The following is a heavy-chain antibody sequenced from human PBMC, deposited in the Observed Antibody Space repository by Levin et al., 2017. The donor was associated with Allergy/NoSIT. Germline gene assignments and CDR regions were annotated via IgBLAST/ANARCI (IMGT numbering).Heavy chain of an antibody. D-gene: IGHD3-22*01. J-gene: IGHJ5*02. V-gene: IGHV3-53*01. CDR3: ASGTGYYYDSSGYMS. CDR2: IYSGGST. CDR1: GFTVSSNY. Sequence: LSLTCAASGFTVSSNYMSWVRQAPGKGLEWVSVIYSGGSTYYADSVKGRFTISRDNSKNTLYLQMNSLRAEDTAVYYCASGTGYYYDSSGYMSWGQGTLVTVSS.